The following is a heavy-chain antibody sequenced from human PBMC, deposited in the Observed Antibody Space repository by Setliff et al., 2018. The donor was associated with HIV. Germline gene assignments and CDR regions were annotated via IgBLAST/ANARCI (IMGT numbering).Heavy chain of an antibody. CDR3: ARRGIAAAGSDS. D-gene: IGHD6-13*01. CDR2: IYYSGST. J-gene: IGHJ4*02. Sequence: SETLSLTCTVSGGSISSNSYYWGWFRQPPGKGLEWIGSIYYSGSTYYTPSHKSRVTISVDTSQNQFSLKLNSVTAADTAVYYCARRGIAAAGSDSWGQGTLVTVSS. V-gene: IGHV4-39*01. CDR1: GGSISSNSYY.